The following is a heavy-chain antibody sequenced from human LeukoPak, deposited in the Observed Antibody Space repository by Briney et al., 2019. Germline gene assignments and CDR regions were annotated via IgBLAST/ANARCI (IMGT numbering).Heavy chain of an antibody. CDR2: IYPGDSDT. CDR3: ARQMGSGWYTRKNWFDP. V-gene: IGHV5-51*01. CDR1: GYSFTSYW. J-gene: IGHJ5*02. Sequence: GESLKISCQGSGYSFTSYWIGWVRQTPGKGLEWMGIIYPGDSDTRYSPSFQGQVTISADKSISTAYLQWSSLKASDTAMYYCARQMGSGWYTRKNWFDPWGQGTLVTVSS. D-gene: IGHD6-19*01.